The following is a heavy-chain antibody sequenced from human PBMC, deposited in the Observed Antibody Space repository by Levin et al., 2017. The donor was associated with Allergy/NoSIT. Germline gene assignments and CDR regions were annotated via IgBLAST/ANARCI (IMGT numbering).Heavy chain of an antibody. CDR3: ARDWGVVPAAITWFDP. CDR2: ISSSSSTI. V-gene: IGHV3-48*02. J-gene: IGHJ5*02. CDR1: GFTFSSYS. D-gene: IGHD2-2*01. Sequence: GGSLRLSCAASGFTFSSYSMNWVRQAPGKGLEWVSYISSSSSTIYYADSVKGRFTISRDNAKNSLYLQMNSLRDEDTAVYYCARDWGVVPAAITWFDPWGQGTLVTVSS.